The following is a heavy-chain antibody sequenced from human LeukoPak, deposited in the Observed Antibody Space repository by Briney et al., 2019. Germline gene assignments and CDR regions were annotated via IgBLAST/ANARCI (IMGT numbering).Heavy chain of an antibody. D-gene: IGHD3-10*01. V-gene: IGHV4-39*01. J-gene: IGHJ4*02. CDR1: GGSISSSSYY. Sequence: PSETLSLTCTVSGGSISSSSYYWGWIRQAPGKGLEWIGSIYYSGSTYYNPSLKSRVTISVDTSKNQFSLKLISVTAADTAVYYCARTMVRGVFDYWRQGTLVTVSS. CDR3: ARTMVRGVFDY. CDR2: IYYSGST.